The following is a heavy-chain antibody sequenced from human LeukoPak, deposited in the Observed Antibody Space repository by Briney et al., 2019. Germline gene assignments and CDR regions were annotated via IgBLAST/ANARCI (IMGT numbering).Heavy chain of an antibody. Sequence: GGSLRLSCAASGFTFSNYAMSWVRQAPGKGLEWVSAISGSGGSTYYADSVKGRFTISRDNSKNTLYLQMNSLRAEDTAVYYCAKAGDFGVVTYFDYWGQGTLVTVSS. D-gene: IGHD3-3*01. V-gene: IGHV3-23*01. CDR2: ISGSGGST. CDR3: AKAGDFGVVTYFDY. CDR1: GFTFSNYA. J-gene: IGHJ4*02.